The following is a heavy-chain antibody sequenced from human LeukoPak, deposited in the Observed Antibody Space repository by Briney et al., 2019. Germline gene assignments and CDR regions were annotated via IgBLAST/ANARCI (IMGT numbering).Heavy chain of an antibody. D-gene: IGHD3-10*01. Sequence: GGSLRLSCAASGFTFSSYAMIWVRQAPGKGLEWISVVSDSGASTYYADSVKGRFTISRDNSKNTLYLQMNSLRAEDTAVYYCAKDQIGFGELSTWGKGTTVTISS. CDR1: GFTFSSYA. CDR2: VSDSGAST. CDR3: AKDQIGFGELST. J-gene: IGHJ6*04. V-gene: IGHV3-23*01.